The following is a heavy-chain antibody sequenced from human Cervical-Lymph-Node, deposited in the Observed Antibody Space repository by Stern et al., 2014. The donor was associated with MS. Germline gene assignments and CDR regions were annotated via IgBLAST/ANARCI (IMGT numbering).Heavy chain of an antibody. CDR3: ARDTEVSAPPGYFFFGMDV. CDR2: ISESGGVR. V-gene: IGHV3-23*01. CDR1: GFKFKDYA. J-gene: IGHJ6*02. D-gene: IGHD2-8*01. Sequence: EVQLLESGGGLVQPGGSLRLSCVASGFKFKDYAISWVRQSPGKGLEWVSGISESGGVRKYADSVKGRFTVSRDDSKNTVSLQMDSLRVEDTAIYFCARDTEVSAPPGYFFFGMDVWGQGTTVTVSS.